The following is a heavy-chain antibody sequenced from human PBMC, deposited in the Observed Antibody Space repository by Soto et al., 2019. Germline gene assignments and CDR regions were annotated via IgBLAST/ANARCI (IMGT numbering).Heavy chain of an antibody. CDR2: IWYDGSNK. CDR3: ARGRARYSSGWYLFDY. J-gene: IGHJ4*02. Sequence: QVQLVESGGGVLQTGRSLRLSCAASGFTFSSYGMHWVRQAPGKGLEWVAVIWYDGSNKYYADSVKGRFTISRDNSKNTLYLQMNSLRAEDTAVYYCARGRARYSSGWYLFDYWGQGTLVTVSS. D-gene: IGHD6-19*01. V-gene: IGHV3-33*01. CDR1: GFTFSSYG.